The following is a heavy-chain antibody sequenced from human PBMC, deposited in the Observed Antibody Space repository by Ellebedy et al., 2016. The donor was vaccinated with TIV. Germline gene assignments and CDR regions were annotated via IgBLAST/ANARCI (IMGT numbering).Heavy chain of an antibody. Sequence: MPSETLSLTCSVSNGPIDSYYWTWIRQSPVKGLEWIGYIYHSGATNCNPSLQSRVTLSVDTSKKQFSVNLRSVTAADSAVYYCVALGGRPLDSWGQGTPVTVSS. CDR1: NGPIDSYY. V-gene: IGHV4-59*01. J-gene: IGHJ4*02. D-gene: IGHD3-10*01. CDR3: VALGGRPLDS. CDR2: IYHSGAT.